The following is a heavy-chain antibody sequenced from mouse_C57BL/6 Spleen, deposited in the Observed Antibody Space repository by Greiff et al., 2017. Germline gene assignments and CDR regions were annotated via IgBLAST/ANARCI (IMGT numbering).Heavy chain of an antibody. V-gene: IGHV5-9-1*02. CDR3: TRDRNGSSYGAMDY. CDR1: GFTFSSYA. Sequence: EVKLVESGEGLVKPGGSLELSCAASGFTFSSYAMSWVRQTPEKRLEWVAYISSGGDYIYYADTVKGRFTISRDNARNTLYLQMSSLKSEDTAMYYCTRDRNGSSYGAMDYWGQGTSVTVSS. D-gene: IGHD1-1*01. J-gene: IGHJ4*01. CDR2: ISSGGDYI.